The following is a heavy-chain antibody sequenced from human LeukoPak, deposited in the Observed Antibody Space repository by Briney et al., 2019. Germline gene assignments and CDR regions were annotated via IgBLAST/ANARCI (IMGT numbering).Heavy chain of an antibody. V-gene: IGHV3-15*01. CDR1: GFTFSSYW. Sequence: GGSLRLSCAASGFTFSSYWMHWVRQAPGKGLEWVGRIKSKTDGGTADYAAPVKGRFTISRDDSENTLYLQMNSLKTEDTALYYCTARKFESWGQGTPVTVSS. CDR3: TARKFES. CDR2: IKSKTDGGTA. J-gene: IGHJ5*01.